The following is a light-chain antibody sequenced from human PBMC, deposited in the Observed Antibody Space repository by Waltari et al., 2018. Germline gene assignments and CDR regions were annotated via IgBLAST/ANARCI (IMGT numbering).Light chain of an antibody. J-gene: IGKJ1*01. CDR2: GAS. Sequence: DIQMTPSPSKLHAYVGDRVTITCRASQSVDRWLTWFQQKPDKAPQLLIYGASGLASGVPSRFSGSGSGTEFTLTISSLQPEDAATYYCQQCAASSWTFGQGTKVEIK. CDR1: QSVDRW. V-gene: IGKV1-5*03. CDR3: QQCAASSWT.